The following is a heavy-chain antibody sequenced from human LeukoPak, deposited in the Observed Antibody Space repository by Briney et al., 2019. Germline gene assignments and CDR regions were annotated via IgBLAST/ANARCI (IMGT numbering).Heavy chain of an antibody. CDR1: GYPFTGYY. Sequence: GASVKVSCKASGYPFTGYYMHWVRQAPGQGLEWMGWINPNSGGTNYAQRFQGRVTMTRDTSISTAYMELSRLRSDDTAVYYCLPERYCSSASCYSDWGQGTLVTVSS. J-gene: IGHJ4*02. CDR2: INPNSGGT. CDR3: LPERYCSSASCYSD. V-gene: IGHV1-2*02. D-gene: IGHD2-15*01.